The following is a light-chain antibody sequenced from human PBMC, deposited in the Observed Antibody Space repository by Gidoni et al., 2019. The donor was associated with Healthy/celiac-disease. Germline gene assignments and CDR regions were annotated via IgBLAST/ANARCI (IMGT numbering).Light chain of an antibody. CDR3: QQYGSSPPMCS. J-gene: IGKJ2*04. CDR2: GAS. V-gene: IGKV3-20*01. CDR1: QSVSSSY. Sequence: EIVLTQSPGTLSLSPGERATLSCRASQSVSSSYLAWYQQKPGQAPRLLIYGASSRATGLPDRFSGSGSGTDFTLTISRLEPEDFAVYYCQQYGSSPPMCSFGQGTKLEIK.